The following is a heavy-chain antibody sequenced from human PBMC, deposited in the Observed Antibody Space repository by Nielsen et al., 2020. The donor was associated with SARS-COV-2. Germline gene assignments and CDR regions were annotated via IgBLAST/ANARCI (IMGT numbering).Heavy chain of an antibody. V-gene: IGHV5-10-1*01. J-gene: IGHJ4*02. CDR3: ARHSYQYYYDSSGYYYFDS. Sequence: VRQMPGKGLEWMGRIAPGDSYISYSPSFQGHVTISADKSTTTANLQWSGLKASDTAMYYCARHSYQYYYDSSGYYYFDSWGQGTQVTAPQ. D-gene: IGHD3-22*01. CDR2: IAPGDSYI.